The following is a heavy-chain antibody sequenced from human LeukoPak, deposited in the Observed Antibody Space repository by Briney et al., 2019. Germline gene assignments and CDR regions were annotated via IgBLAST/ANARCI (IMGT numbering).Heavy chain of an antibody. Sequence: PGGSLRLSCAASGFTFSSYWMSWVRQAPGKGLEWVSVIYSGGSTFYADSVKGRFTISRHNSKNTLYLQVNSLRAEDTAVYYCARGACSSTRCYGFYYYGMDVWGQGTTVTVSS. CDR2: IYSGGST. D-gene: IGHD2-2*01. V-gene: IGHV3-53*04. J-gene: IGHJ6*02. CDR3: ARGACSSTRCYGFYYYGMDV. CDR1: GFTFSSYW.